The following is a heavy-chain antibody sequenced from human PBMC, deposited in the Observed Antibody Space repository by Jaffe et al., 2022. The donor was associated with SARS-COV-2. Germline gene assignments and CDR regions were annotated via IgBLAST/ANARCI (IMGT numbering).Heavy chain of an antibody. CDR3: ASVVYGGDSQGYGWYFDL. D-gene: IGHD2-21*02. Sequence: QLQLQESGPGLVKPSETLSLTCTVSGGSISSSSYYWGWIRQPPGKGLEWIGSIYYSGSTYYNPSLKSRVTISVDTSKNQFSLKLSSVTAADTAVFYCASVVYGGDSQGYGWYFDLWGRGTLVIVSS. CDR2: IYYSGST. CDR1: GGSISSSSYY. J-gene: IGHJ2*01. V-gene: IGHV4-39*01.